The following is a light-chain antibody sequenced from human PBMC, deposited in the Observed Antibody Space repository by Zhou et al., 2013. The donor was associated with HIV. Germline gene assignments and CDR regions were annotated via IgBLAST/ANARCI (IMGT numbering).Light chain of an antibody. V-gene: IGKV1-16*01. Sequence: IRVSQSPSSISAFTGDTVTISCRASEDVSNYVAWFQQRPGKAPKSLIYAASRSQSGVPSRFSGSGSGTDFTLTINGLQPEDFASYFCQQYKTYPLTFGGGTKVE. J-gene: IGKJ4*01. CDR2: AAS. CDR3: QQYKTYPLT. CDR1: EDVSNY.